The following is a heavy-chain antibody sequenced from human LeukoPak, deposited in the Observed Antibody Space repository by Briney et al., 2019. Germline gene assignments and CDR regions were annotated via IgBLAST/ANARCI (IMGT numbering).Heavy chain of an antibody. CDR2: LSRSGST. CDR1: GGTIATTNW. CDR3: VTGDSGDNF. J-gene: IGHJ4*02. V-gene: IGHV4-4*02. D-gene: IGHD6-19*01. Sequence: SETLSLTCAASGGTIATTNWWSWVRQPPGKGLEWIGELSRSGSTNYIPSLKSRVTISVDESNNPFSLKLSSMSAADTAVYYCVTGDSGDNFWGQGTLVTV.